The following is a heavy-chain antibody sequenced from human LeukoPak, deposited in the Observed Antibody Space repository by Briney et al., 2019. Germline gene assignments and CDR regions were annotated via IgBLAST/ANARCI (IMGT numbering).Heavy chain of an antibody. Sequence: SETLSLTCAVYGGSFSGYYWSWIRQPPGKGLEWIGEINHSGSTNYNPSLKSRVTISVDTSKNQFSLKLSSVTAADTAVYYCARTAYYYYGMDVWGQGTTVTVSS. CDR2: INHSGST. CDR1: GGSFSGYY. J-gene: IGHJ6*02. V-gene: IGHV4-34*01. D-gene: IGHD2-21*02. CDR3: ARTAYYYYGMDV.